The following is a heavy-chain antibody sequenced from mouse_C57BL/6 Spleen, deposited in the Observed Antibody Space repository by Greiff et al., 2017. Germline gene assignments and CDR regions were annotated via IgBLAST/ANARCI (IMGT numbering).Heavy chain of an antibody. CDR2: IYPGDGDT. CDR1: GYAFSSSW. CDR3: VYGNYTDWYFDV. D-gene: IGHD2-1*01. Sequence: QVQLQQSGPELVKPGASVKISCKASGYAFSSSWMNWVKQRPGKGLEWIGRIYPGDGDTNYNGKFKGKATLTADKSSSTAYMQLSSLTSEDSAVYFCVYGNYTDWYFDVWGTGTTVTVSS. V-gene: IGHV1-82*01. J-gene: IGHJ1*03.